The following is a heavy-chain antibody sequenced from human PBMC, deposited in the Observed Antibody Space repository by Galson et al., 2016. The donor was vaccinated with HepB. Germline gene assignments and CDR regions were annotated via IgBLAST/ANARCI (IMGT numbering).Heavy chain of an antibody. D-gene: IGHD1-26*01. CDR3: ARGGGGTYFENYYYGMDV. J-gene: IGHJ6*02. CDR1: GYTFTSFG. CDR2: ISAYNGST. Sequence: SVKVSCKASGYTFTSFGITWVRQAPGQGLEWMGWISAYNGSTNYAQKLQGRVTMTTHTSTSTVYMELRSLRSDDTAVYYCARGGGGTYFENYYYGMDVWGQGTTVTVSS. V-gene: IGHV1-18*01.